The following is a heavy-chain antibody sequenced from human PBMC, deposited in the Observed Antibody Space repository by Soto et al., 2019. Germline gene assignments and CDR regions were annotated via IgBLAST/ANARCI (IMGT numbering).Heavy chain of an antibody. V-gene: IGHV1-46*01. Sequence: ASVKVSCKASGYTFTSYYMHWVRQAPGQGLEWMGIINPSGGSTSYAQKLQGRVTMTTDTSTSTAYMELRSLRSDDTAVYYCARNGDVDYWGQGTLVTVSS. CDR1: GYTFTSYY. CDR3: ARNGDVDY. CDR2: INPSGGST. D-gene: IGHD4-17*01. J-gene: IGHJ4*02.